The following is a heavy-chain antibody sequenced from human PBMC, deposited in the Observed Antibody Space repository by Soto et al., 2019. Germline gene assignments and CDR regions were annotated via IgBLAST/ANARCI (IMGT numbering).Heavy chain of an antibody. D-gene: IGHD3-10*01. CDR3: ARDTVTMVRGVIHGMDV. CDR2: IYHSGST. CDR1: GGSISSYY. Sequence: SETLSLTCTVSGGSISSYYWTWIRQPPGKGLEWIGEIYHSGSTNYNPSLKSRVTISVDKSKNQFSLKLSSVTAADTAVYYCARDTVTMVRGVIHGMDVWGQGTTVTVSS. J-gene: IGHJ6*02. V-gene: IGHV4-59*12.